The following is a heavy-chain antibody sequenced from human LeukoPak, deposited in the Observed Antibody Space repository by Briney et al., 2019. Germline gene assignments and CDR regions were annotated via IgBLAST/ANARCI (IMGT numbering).Heavy chain of an antibody. Sequence: KPGGSLRLSCAASGFTFSSYSMNWVRQAPGKGLEWVSSISSSSSYIYYADSVKGRFTISRDNAKNSLYLQMNSLRAEDTAVYYCARLYCDSSGYYYGAFDIWGQGTMVTVSS. D-gene: IGHD3-22*01. J-gene: IGHJ3*02. V-gene: IGHV3-21*01. CDR1: GFTFSSYS. CDR2: ISSSSSYI. CDR3: ARLYCDSSGYYYGAFDI.